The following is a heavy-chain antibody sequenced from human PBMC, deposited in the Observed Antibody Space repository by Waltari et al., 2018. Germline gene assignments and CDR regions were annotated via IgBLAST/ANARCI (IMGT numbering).Heavy chain of an antibody. V-gene: IGHV3-48*03. CDR1: GFTFSSYE. Sequence: EVQLVESGGGLVQPGGSLRLSCAASGFTFSSYEMHWVRPAPGKGLGWVSYISSSGSSIYYADSVKGRFTISRDNAKNSLYLQMNILRAEDTAVYYCARCIVVPGYYYYYGMDVWGQGTTVTVSS. CDR2: ISSSGSSI. D-gene: IGHD2-2*01. J-gene: IGHJ6*02. CDR3: ARCIVVPGYYYYYGMDV.